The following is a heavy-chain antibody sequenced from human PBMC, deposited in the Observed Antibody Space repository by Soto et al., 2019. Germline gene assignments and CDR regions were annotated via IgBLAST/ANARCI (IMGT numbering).Heavy chain of an antibody. CDR2: IYAGDSDP. CDR3: ARQHPLDSSAWYN. J-gene: IGHJ4*02. Sequence: LGESLKISCKTSGYSFSDYWIGWVRQVPGKGLEWVGTIYAGDSDPRYSPSFEGQVTMSVDKSISTAYLHCSSLKASDSAIYYCARQHPLDSSAWYNWGQGTLVTVSS. CDR1: GYSFSDYW. V-gene: IGHV5-51*01. D-gene: IGHD6-13*01.